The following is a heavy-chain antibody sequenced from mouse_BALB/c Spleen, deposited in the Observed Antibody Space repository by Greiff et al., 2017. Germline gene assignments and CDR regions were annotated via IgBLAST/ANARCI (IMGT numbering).Heavy chain of an antibody. Sequence: EVQLVESGGGLVKLGGSLKLSCAASGFTFSSYYMSWVRQTPEKRLELVAAINSNGGSTYYPDTVKGRFTISRDNAKNTLYLQMSSLKSEDTALYYCARQAAVMWFAYWGQGTLVTVSA. CDR2: INSNGGST. J-gene: IGHJ3*01. CDR3: ARQAAVMWFAY. CDR1: GFTFSSYY. D-gene: IGHD3-3*01. V-gene: IGHV5-6-2*01.